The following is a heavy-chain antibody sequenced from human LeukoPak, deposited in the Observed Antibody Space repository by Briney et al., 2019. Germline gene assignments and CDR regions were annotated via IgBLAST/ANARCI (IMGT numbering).Heavy chain of an antibody. CDR1: GFTFSSYA. V-gene: IGHV3-23*01. CDR2: ISGSGGST. D-gene: IGHD6-19*01. J-gene: IGHJ4*02. CDR3: ATSPYSSGWYYFDY. Sequence: GGSLRLSCAASGFTFSSYALSWVRQAPGKGLEWVSAISGSGGSTYYADSVKGRFTISRDNSKNTLYLQMNSLRAEDTAVYYCATSPYSSGWYYFDYWGQGTLVTVSS.